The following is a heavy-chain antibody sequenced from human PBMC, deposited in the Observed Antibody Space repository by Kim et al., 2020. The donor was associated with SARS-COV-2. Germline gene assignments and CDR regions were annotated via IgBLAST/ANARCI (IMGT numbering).Heavy chain of an antibody. CDR1: GGSFSGYY. J-gene: IGHJ5*02. D-gene: IGHD2-21*02. CDR3: ARGSSTGVVTAHVWFDP. V-gene: IGHV4-34*01. CDR2: INHSGST. Sequence: SETLSLTCAVYGGSFSGYYWSWIRQPPGKGLEWIGEINHSGSTNYNPSLKSRVTISVDTSKNQFSLKLSSVTAADTAVYYCARGSSTGVVTAHVWFDPWGQGTLVTVSS.